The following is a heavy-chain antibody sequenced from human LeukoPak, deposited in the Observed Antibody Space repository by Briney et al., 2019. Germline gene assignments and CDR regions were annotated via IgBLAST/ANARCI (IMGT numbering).Heavy chain of an antibody. J-gene: IGHJ4*02. CDR2: IYPGDADT. CDR1: GYNFAKYL. V-gene: IGHV5-51*01. Sequence: GESLKISCKGSGYNFAKYLIAWVRQVPGKGLEWMGIIYPGDADTRYNPSFQGQVTISADKSISTADLQWSSLKASDTAIYYCARYRGEMSTISVVPYFDYWGQGALVTVSS. D-gene: IGHD5-24*01. CDR3: ARYRGEMSTISVVPYFDY.